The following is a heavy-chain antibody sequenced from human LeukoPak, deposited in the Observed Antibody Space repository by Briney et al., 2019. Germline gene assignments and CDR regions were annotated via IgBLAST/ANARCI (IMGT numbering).Heavy chain of an antibody. CDR1: GYTFTGYY. Sequence: GASVKVSCKASGYTFTGYYMHWVRQAPGQGLEWMGWVNPNSGGTNYAQKFQGRVTMTRDTSISTAYMEPSRLRSDDTAGYYCARARYSRKDDAFDIWGQGTMVTVSS. D-gene: IGHD6-13*01. V-gene: IGHV1-2*02. CDR3: ARARYSRKDDAFDI. CDR2: VNPNSGGT. J-gene: IGHJ3*02.